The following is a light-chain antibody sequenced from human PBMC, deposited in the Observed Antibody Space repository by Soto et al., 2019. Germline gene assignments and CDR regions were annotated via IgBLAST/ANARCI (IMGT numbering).Light chain of an antibody. CDR2: TTS. Sequence: DIQVTQSPSSVSASVGDRVTITCRASQDINNWLAWYQQKPGKAPKLLIYTTSNLQSGVPSRFSGNGSGTDFTLTINSLQPEDFATCYCQQANSFPLTIGGGTKVEIK. CDR1: QDINNW. V-gene: IGKV1D-12*01. J-gene: IGKJ4*01. CDR3: QQANSFPLT.